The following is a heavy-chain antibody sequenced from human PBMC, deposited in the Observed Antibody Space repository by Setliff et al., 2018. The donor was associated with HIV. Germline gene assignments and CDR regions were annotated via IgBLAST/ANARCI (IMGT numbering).Heavy chain of an antibody. V-gene: IGHV4-34*01. J-gene: IGHJ4*02. Sequence: SETLSLTCAVYGTSLNTYYWTWIRYTPGRGLQWIGQIDHSGSTNYNPSLNSRVTLSVDASKNQFSLKVKSVTAADTATYYCAKKGRYYYGSGVTTDYFDDWGQGTPVTVSS. CDR3: AKKGRYYYGSGVTTDYFDD. CDR2: IDHSGST. CDR1: GTSLNTYY. D-gene: IGHD3-10*01.